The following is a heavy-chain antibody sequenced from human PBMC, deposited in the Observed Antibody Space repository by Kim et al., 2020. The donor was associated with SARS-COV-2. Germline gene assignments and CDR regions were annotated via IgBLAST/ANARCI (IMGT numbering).Heavy chain of an antibody. CDR3: ASGIVTLTC. CDR2: IKQDGSEK. V-gene: IGHV3-7*03. CDR1: GFTFSHYG. Sequence: GGSLRLSCAAFGFTFSHYGMSWVRQAPGKGLEWVANIKQDGSEKYYVDSVKGRFSISRDNAKNSLYLQMNSLRAEDTAVYFCASGIVTLTCWGQGTLVTVSS. D-gene: IGHD2-21*01. J-gene: IGHJ4*02.